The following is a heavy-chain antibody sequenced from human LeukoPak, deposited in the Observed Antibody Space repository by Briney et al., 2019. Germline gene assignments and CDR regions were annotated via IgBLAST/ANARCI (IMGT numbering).Heavy chain of an antibody. CDR1: GFIFTNYF. CDR2: IKHDGSEK. Sequence: GGSLRLSCAASGFIFTNYFMSWVRQAPGKGLEWVASIKHDGSEKYYVDSVRGRFTISRDDTMNSLYLQMSSLRAEDTAVYYCATDRGWRTSGYYLYYFEYWGQGTLVTFSS. V-gene: IGHV3-7*01. D-gene: IGHD3-3*01. J-gene: IGHJ4*02. CDR3: ATDRGWRTSGYYLYYFEY.